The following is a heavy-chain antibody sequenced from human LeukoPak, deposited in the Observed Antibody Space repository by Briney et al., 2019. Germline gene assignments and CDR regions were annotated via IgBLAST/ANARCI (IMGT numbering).Heavy chain of an antibody. D-gene: IGHD2-15*01. CDR3: AKEHCSGGSCYSLRY. CDR1: GFTFSSYG. J-gene: IGHJ4*02. Sequence: GSLRLSCAASGFTFSSYGMHWVRQAPGKGLEWVAVISYDGSNKYYADSVKGRFTISRDNSKNTLYLQMNSLRAEDTAVYYCAKEHCSGGSCYSLRYWGQGTLVTVSS. V-gene: IGHV3-30*18. CDR2: ISYDGSNK.